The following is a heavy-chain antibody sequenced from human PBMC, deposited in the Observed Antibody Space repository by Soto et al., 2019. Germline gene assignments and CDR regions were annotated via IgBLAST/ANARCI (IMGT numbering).Heavy chain of an antibody. V-gene: IGHV1-46*01. CDR1: GHTFTKYY. D-gene: IGHD1-26*01. Sequence: QVQLVQSGAEVKKPGASVKVSCKASGHTFTKYYMHWVRQAPGQGLAWMGRINPSGGDTTYAQRFQSRITITSDTSTTTLYMELDSLTSEDTAVYYCASPSGNSGGDAFLLWGQGTMVIVSS. CDR3: ASPSGNSGGDAFLL. CDR2: INPSGGDT. J-gene: IGHJ3*01.